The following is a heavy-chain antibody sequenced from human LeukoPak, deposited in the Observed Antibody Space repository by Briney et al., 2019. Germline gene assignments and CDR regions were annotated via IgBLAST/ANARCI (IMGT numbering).Heavy chain of an antibody. CDR3: ARGAPGSYCSGGSCPYFDY. J-gene: IGHJ4*02. Sequence: GASVKVSCKASGYTFIGYDINWVRHATGQGLEWMGWMNPKTGNTGYAQKFRGRVTMTRNTSISTASMELSSLTSEDTALYYCARGAPGSYCSGGSCPYFDYWGQGTLVSVSS. CDR1: GYTFIGYD. D-gene: IGHD2-15*01. V-gene: IGHV1-8*01. CDR2: MNPKTGNT.